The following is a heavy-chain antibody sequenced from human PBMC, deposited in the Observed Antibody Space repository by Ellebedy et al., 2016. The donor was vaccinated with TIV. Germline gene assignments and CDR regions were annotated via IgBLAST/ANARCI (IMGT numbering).Heavy chain of an antibody. J-gene: IGHJ3*01. Sequence: GESLKISCAASGLPFSGLALSYVCHAPGLGLEWVFSITGRGGNSYYADSVKGRFTISRDNSKDTLFLQMNSLRAEDTAIYLCARDQAGVGPAFDVWGQGTMVIVS. D-gene: IGHD3-16*01. V-gene: IGHV3-23*01. CDR3: ARDQAGVGPAFDV. CDR2: ITGRGGNS. CDR1: GLPFSGLA.